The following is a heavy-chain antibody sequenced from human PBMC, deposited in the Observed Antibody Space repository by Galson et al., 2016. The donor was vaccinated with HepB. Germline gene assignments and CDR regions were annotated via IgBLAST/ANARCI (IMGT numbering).Heavy chain of an antibody. J-gene: IGHJ4*02. V-gene: IGHV1-46*01. Sequence: SAKVSCKASGYSFTNYYIHWLRRAPGEGLEWVGIINPSGGSTGYAQKFQGRVTMTRDTSTSIVYMDLTSLRSEDTAVYYCARDRGYYSHFDSWGQGTLVTVSS. CDR2: INPSGGST. CDR1: GYSFTNYY. D-gene: IGHD1-26*01. CDR3: ARDRGYYSHFDS.